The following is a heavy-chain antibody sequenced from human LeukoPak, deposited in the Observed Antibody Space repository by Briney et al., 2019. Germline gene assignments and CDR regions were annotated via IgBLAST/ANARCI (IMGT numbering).Heavy chain of an antibody. V-gene: IGHV3-23*01. CDR1: GFTFSSYA. Sequence: GGSLRLSCAASGFTFSSYAMSLVRQAPGKGLGWVSAISGRGVSTYYADPLKGRFTISRDNSKNTLYLQMKSLRAQDTAVSYCAKSGTYCSSTSCYGNYYYYYMDVWGKGTTVTVSS. J-gene: IGHJ6*03. CDR2: ISGRGVST. D-gene: IGHD2-2*01. CDR3: AKSGTYCSSTSCYGNYYYYYMDV.